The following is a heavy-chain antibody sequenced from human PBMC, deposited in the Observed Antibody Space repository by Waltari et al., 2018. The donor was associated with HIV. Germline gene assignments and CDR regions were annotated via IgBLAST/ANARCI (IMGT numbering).Heavy chain of an antibody. Sequence: VQLQQSGPGLVKASQTLSLTCAISGDSVTRNSGAWNWSRQSPSRGLEWLGRTYYTSKWFYDYAVSVKSRITINPDTSKNHFSLQLNSVTLEDTAVYFCARGWLRDYFDYWGQGTLVTVSS. CDR1: GDSVTRNSGA. CDR2: TYYTSKWFY. CDR3: ARGWLRDYFDY. J-gene: IGHJ4*02. V-gene: IGHV6-1*01. D-gene: IGHD5-12*01.